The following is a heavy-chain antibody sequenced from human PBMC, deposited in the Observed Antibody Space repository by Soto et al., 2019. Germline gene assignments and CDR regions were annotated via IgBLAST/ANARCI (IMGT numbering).Heavy chain of an antibody. V-gene: IGHV4-31*11. CDR2: IYYSGST. CDR1: DGTIVSLNG. CDR3: TRSIQH. Sequence: SQTLSLTCAVSDGTIVSLNGWSWIRQHPGKGLEWIGDIYYSGSTYYNPSLPSRVTISVDTSKNQFSLKLSSVTAADTAVYYCTRSIQHWGQGTLVTVSS. J-gene: IGHJ1*01.